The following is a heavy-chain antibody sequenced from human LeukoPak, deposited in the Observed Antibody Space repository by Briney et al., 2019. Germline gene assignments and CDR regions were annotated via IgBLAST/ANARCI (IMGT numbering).Heavy chain of an antibody. CDR3: AREFRGVISYFDY. V-gene: IGHV3-48*01. Sequence: GGSLRLSCAASGFTFSSYSMNWVRQAPGKGLEGVSYISSSSSTRYYADSVKGRFTISRDNAKNSLYLQMNSLRAEDTAVYYCAREFRGVISYFDYWGQGTLVTVSS. J-gene: IGHJ4*02. CDR2: ISSSSSTR. D-gene: IGHD3-10*01. CDR1: GFTFSSYS.